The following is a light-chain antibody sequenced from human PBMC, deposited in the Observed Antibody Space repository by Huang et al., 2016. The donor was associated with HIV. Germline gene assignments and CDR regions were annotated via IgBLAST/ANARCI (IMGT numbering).Light chain of an antibody. V-gene: IGKV3-11*01. CDR3: QQRTNWPPVT. Sequence: EIVLTQSPATLSLSPGERVTLSCRASQSISSYLAWYQQKPGQAPRLLIYGASNRATGIAARFSGSGSGTDFTLTSSSLEPEDFAVYYCQQRTNWPPVTFGQGTRLEIK. CDR2: GAS. CDR1: QSISSY. J-gene: IGKJ5*01.